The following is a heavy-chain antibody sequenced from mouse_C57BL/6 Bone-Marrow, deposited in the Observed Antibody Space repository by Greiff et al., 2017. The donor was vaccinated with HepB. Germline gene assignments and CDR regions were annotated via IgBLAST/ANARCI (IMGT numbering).Heavy chain of an antibody. CDR1: GYTFTSYW. D-gene: IGHD1-1*01. Sequence: EVQLVESGTVLARPGASVEMSCKTSGYTFTSYWMHWVKQRPGQGLEWIGAIYPGNSDTSYNQKFKGKAKLTAVTSASTAYMELSSLTNEDSAVYYCTRGFITTVVAIDYFDYWGQGTTLTVSS. J-gene: IGHJ2*01. CDR2: IYPGNSDT. V-gene: IGHV1-5*01. CDR3: TRGFITTVVAIDYFDY.